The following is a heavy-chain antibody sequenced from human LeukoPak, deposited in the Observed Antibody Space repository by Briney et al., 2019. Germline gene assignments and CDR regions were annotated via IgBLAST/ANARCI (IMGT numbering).Heavy chain of an antibody. J-gene: IGHJ3*02. CDR2: MSPNSGNT. V-gene: IGHV1-18*01. CDR3: ARLEMATIKAFDI. Sequence: ASVKVSCKASGGTFSSYAISWVRQAPGQGLEWMGWMSPNSGNTGYAQKLQGRVTMTTDTSTSTAYMELRSLRSDDTAVYYCARLEMATIKAFDIWGQGTMVTVSS. CDR1: GGTFSSYA. D-gene: IGHD5-24*01.